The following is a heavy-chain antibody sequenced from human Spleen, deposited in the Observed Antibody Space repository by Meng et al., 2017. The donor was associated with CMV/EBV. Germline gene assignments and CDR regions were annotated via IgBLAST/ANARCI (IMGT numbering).Heavy chain of an antibody. CDR2: INSDGSST. CDR3: ARDVVEGSVWLGY. Sequence: GESLKISCAASGFTFSSYWMHWVRQAPGKGLVWVSRINSDGSSTSYADSVKGRFTISRDNGKNTLYLQMNSLRAEDTAVYYCARDVVEGSVWLGYWGQGTLVIVSS. CDR1: GFTFSSYW. V-gene: IGHV3-74*01. J-gene: IGHJ4*02. D-gene: IGHD2-15*01.